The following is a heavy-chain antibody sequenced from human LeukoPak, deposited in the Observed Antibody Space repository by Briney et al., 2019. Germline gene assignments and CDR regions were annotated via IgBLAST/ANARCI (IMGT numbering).Heavy chain of an antibody. Sequence: GGSLRLSCAASGFTFSNAWMSWVRQAPGKGLEWVGRIKSKTDGGTTDYAAPVKGRFTISRDDSKNTLYLQMNSLKTEDTAVYYCTTGLSVGGAFDIWGQGTMVPVSS. D-gene: IGHD3-16*01. CDR1: GFTFSNAW. CDR2: IKSKTDGGTT. V-gene: IGHV3-15*01. J-gene: IGHJ3*02. CDR3: TTGLSVGGAFDI.